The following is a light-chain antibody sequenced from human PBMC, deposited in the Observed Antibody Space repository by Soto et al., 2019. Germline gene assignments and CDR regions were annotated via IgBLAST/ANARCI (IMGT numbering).Light chain of an antibody. CDR2: GAS. V-gene: IGKV3-20*01. CDR3: QQYGSSPMHT. J-gene: IGKJ2*01. CDR1: QSVSSSY. Sequence: EIVLTQSPGTLSLSPGERATLSCRASQSVSSSYLAWYQQKPGQAPRLLIYGASSRATGIPDRFSGSGSGTDFTLTISRLEPEDFEVYYCQQYGSSPMHTFGQGTKVDIK.